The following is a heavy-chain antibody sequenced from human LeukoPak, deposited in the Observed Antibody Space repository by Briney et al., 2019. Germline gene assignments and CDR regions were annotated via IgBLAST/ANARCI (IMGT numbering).Heavy chain of an antibody. CDR1: GYTFTIYY. D-gene: IGHD3-22*01. CDR3: ARDSSGYYYVRDY. V-gene: IGHV1-46*01. Sequence: ASVNVSCTASGYTFTIYYMHWVRQAPGQGREWRGMINPSGGSTSYAQKFQGRVTMTRNTSTSTVYMELSSLRSEDTAVYYCARDSSGYYYVRDYWGQGTLVTVSS. CDR2: INPSGGST. J-gene: IGHJ4*02.